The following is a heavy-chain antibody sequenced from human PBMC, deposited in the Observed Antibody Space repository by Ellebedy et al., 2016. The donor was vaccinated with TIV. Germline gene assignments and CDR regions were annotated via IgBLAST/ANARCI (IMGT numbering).Heavy chain of an antibody. V-gene: IGHV3-73*01. CDR3: TRPSGGLGRDGFNI. D-gene: IGHD6-25*01. Sequence: PGGSLRLSCAASGFSFSDSAIHWVRQASGQGLEWVGRIRSKSNNYATAYAASLNGRFTISRDESKKTASLQMNSLQSDDTAVYYCTRPSGGLGRDGFNIWGQGAMVTVSS. CDR2: IRSKSNNYAT. J-gene: IGHJ3*02. CDR1: GFSFSDSA.